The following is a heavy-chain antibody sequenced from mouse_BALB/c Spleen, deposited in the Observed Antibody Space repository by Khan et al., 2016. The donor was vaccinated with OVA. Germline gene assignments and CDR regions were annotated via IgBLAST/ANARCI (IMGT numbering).Heavy chain of an antibody. CDR2: ISYSGST. CDR1: GYSITSGYG. J-gene: IGHJ2*01. V-gene: IGHV3-2*02. D-gene: IGHD1-2*01. CDR3: ARTARIKY. Sequence: EVPLQESGPGLVKPSQSLSLTCTVPGYSITSGYGWNWIRQFPGNKLEWMGYISYSGSTNYNPSLKSRISITRDTSKNQFFLQLNSVTTEDTATYYCARTARIKYWGQGTTLTVSS.